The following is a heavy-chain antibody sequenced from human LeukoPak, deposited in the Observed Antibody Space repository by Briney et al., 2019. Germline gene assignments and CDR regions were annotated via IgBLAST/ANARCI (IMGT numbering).Heavy chain of an antibody. CDR3: ARVGTRRWLQFDY. CDR2: IYSGGST. CDR1: GFTVSSNY. V-gene: IGHV3-53*01. D-gene: IGHD5-24*01. Sequence: GGALRLSCAASGFTVSSNYMGWVRQAPGKGLEWVSVIYSGGSTYYADSVKGRFTISRDNSKNTLYLQMNSLRAEDTAVYYCARVGTRRWLQFDYWGQGTLVTVSS. J-gene: IGHJ4*02.